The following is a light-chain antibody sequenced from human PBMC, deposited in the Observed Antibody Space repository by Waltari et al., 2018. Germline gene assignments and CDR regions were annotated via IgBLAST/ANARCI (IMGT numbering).Light chain of an antibody. J-gene: IGKJ5*01. CDR2: DAS. Sequence: EIVLTQSPATLSLSPGERATLSCRASQSVSSYLAWYQQKPGQAPRLLIYDASNRATGIPARFSGSGSGTDFTRTISSLEPEDFAVYYCQQRSNWPFITFGQGTRLEIK. CDR3: QQRSNWPFIT. V-gene: IGKV3-11*01. CDR1: QSVSSY.